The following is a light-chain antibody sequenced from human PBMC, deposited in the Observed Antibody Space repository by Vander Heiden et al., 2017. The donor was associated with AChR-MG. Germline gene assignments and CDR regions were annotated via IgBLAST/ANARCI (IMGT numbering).Light chain of an antibody. V-gene: IGKV1-9*01. J-gene: IGKJ5*01. CDR2: TAS. Sequence: DIQLTQSPSFLSASVGDRVTITCRASQGISSSLTWYQQKPGKAPKLLIYTASTLQSGVPSRFSGSGSGTEFTLTISSLQPEDFATYYCQQRNSYPLTFAQGTRLEIK. CDR3: QQRNSYPLT. CDR1: QGISSS.